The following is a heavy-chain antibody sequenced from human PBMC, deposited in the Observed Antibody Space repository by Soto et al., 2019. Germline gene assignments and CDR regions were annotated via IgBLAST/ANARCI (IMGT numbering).Heavy chain of an antibody. V-gene: IGHV1-69*13. CDR1: GYTFTSYA. CDR2: IIPIFGTA. CDR3: ARDFASVRNLYGMDV. D-gene: IGHD1-7*01. J-gene: IGHJ6*02. Sequence: GASVKVSCKASGYTFTSYAISWVRQAPGQGLEWMGGIIPIFGTANYAQKFQGRVTITADESTSTAHMELSSLRSEDTAVYYCARDFASVRNLYGMDVWGQGTTVTVSS.